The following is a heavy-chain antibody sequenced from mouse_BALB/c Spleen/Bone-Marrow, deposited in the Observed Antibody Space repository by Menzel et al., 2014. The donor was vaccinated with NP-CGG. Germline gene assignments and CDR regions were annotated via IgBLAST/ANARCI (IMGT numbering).Heavy chain of an antibody. CDR2: IIPNNGDT. CDR3: ARSTGYYVGTWFAY. D-gene: IGHD2-3*01. J-gene: IGHJ3*01. V-gene: IGHV1S46*01. Sequence: EVKLMESGPELVKPGASVKMSCKASGYTFTDYYMKWVKQSHGKSLEWIGYIIPNNGDTFYNQKFKGEATLTVGKSSSTAYMQLNSLTFEDSAVYYCARSTGYYVGTWFAYRGQGTLVTVSA. CDR1: GYTFTDYY.